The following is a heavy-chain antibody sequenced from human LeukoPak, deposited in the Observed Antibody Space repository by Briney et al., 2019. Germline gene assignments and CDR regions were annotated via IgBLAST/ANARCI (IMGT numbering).Heavy chain of an antibody. CDR2: IIPIFGTA. Sequence: ASVKVSCKASGYTFTSYDINWVRQATGQGLEWMGGIIPIFGTANYAQKFQGRVTMTTDTSTSTAYMELRSLRSDDTAVYYCARVGPGPAGYWGQGTLVTVSS. D-gene: IGHD1-1*01. J-gene: IGHJ4*02. CDR1: GYTFTSYD. V-gene: IGHV1-18*01. CDR3: ARVGPGPAGY.